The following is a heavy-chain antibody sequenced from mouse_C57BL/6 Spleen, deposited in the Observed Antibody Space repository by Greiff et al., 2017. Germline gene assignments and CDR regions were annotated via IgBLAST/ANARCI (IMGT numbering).Heavy chain of an antibody. D-gene: IGHD2-4*01. CDR2: ISDDGSN. CDR3: ASDYDYVAWFAY. CDR1: GYSITSGYY. V-gene: IGHV3-6*01. J-gene: IGHJ3*01. Sequence: EVHLVESGPGLVKPSQSLSLTCSVSGYSITSGYYWYWIRKFPGNKLEWMGIISDDGSNKYNPSLKNRVTITRDTSKNQFYLQLNSVTTEDTATYYCASDYDYVAWFAYWGQGTLGTVSA.